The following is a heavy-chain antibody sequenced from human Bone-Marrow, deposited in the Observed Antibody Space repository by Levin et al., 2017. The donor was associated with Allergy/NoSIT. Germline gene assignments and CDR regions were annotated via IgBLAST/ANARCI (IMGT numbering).Heavy chain of an antibody. Sequence: PGESLKISCEASGYSFIDNGINWVRQAPGKGIEWMGWISPYNGDTKYAQTVQGRLTLTTDTPTTTAYMELRSLREDDTAVYFCARVNDKFLGSSFGMDVWGQGTTVTVSS. CDR2: ISPYNGDT. D-gene: IGHD3-16*01. CDR3: ARVNDKFLGSSFGMDV. CDR1: GYSFIDNG. V-gene: IGHV1-18*01. J-gene: IGHJ6*02.